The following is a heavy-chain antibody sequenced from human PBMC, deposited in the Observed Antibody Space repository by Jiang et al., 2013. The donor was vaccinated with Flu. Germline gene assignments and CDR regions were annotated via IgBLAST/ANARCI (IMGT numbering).Heavy chain of an antibody. CDR1: GFIFTDYT. Sequence: QLLESGGGLVKPGGSLRLSCVPSGFIFTDYTMNWVRQAPGKGLEWVASISSTSRHIHHADSVKGRFTISRDNAKNSLYLQMNSLSAEDTAVYYCVRGDTRDYWGQGTLVTVSS. J-gene: IGHJ4*02. CDR3: VRGDTRDY. V-gene: IGHV3-21*01. CDR2: ISSTSRHI.